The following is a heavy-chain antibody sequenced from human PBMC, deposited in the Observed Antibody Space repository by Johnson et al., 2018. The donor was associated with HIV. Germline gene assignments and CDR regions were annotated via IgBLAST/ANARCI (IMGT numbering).Heavy chain of an antibody. J-gene: IGHJ3*02. CDR3: ARYHYYDSRLNDAFDI. CDR1: GFTFSSYA. V-gene: IGHV3-20*04. D-gene: IGHD3-22*01. Sequence: VQLVESGGGLVQPGGSLRLSCVASGFTFSSYAMTWVRQAPGKGLEWVSGINWNGGSTGYADSVKGRFTISRDNAKNSLYLQMNSLRAEDTAVYYCARYHYYDSRLNDAFDIWGQGTMVTVSS. CDR2: INWNGGST.